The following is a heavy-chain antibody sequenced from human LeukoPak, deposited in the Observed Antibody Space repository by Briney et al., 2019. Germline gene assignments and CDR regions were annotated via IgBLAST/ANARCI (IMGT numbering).Heavy chain of an antibody. CDR3: ARPAAAYSGYWPFDY. D-gene: IGHD5-12*01. Sequence: SETLSLTCAVSGGSFSGYYWSWIRQPPGEGLEWRWEINHSGSTNYNPSLKSRVTISVDTSKNQFSLELSSVTAADTAVYYCARPAAAYSGYWPFDYWGQGTLVTVSS. V-gene: IGHV4-34*01. CDR1: GGSFSGYY. J-gene: IGHJ4*02. CDR2: INHSGST.